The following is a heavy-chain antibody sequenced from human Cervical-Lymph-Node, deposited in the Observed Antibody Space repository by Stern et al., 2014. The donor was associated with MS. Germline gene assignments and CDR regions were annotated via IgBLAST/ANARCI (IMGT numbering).Heavy chain of an antibody. CDR1: GGSFNNHA. D-gene: IGHD1-26*01. Sequence: VHLVESGGEVKKPGSSVKVSCMASGGSFNNHAVSWVRQSPGQGLEWMGGIIPIFGAPDYAQKFQGRVTITADESTSTVYMEFSSLRSEDTAMYYCAKGRGSYWFFDLWGRGTLVIVSS. CDR3: AKGRGSYWFFDL. CDR2: IIPIFGAP. J-gene: IGHJ2*01. V-gene: IGHV1-69*01.